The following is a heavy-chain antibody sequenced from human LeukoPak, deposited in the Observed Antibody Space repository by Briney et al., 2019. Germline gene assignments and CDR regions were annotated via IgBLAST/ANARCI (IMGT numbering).Heavy chain of an antibody. CDR3: ARWTDYGALYPHAFDI. CDR1: GGSISSYY. V-gene: IGHV4-59*08. J-gene: IGHJ3*02. CDR2: IYYSGST. D-gene: IGHD4-17*01. Sequence: SETLSLTCTASGGSISSYYWSWIRQPPGKGLEWIGYIYYSGSTNYNPSLKSRVTISVDTSKNQFSLKLSSVTAADTAVYYCARWTDYGALYPHAFDIWGQGTMVTVSS.